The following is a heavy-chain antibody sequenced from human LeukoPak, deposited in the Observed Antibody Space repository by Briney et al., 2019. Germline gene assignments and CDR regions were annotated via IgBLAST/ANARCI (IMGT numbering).Heavy chain of an antibody. Sequence: GGAPRLSFVASGFTFHTYWMSWGPQAPGEGLEWVPHIKQDGSEKFYVDSVKGRFTMSRDNAKNTLYVQMKSLRAEATAVYYCARDQSYATSGYRAWDFDIWGQGTMVTVSS. CDR1: GFTFHTYW. V-gene: IGHV3-7*01. CDR3: ARDQSYATSGYRAWDFDI. D-gene: IGHD3-22*01. J-gene: IGHJ3*02. CDR2: IKQDGSEK.